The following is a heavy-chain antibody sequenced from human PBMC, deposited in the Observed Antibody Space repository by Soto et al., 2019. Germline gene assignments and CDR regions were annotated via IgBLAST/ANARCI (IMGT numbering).Heavy chain of an antibody. V-gene: IGHV5-10-1*01. CDR3: ARLRFPKVAVAKNWFGP. J-gene: IGHJ5*02. CDR2: IDPSESYT. D-gene: IGHD6-19*01. Sequence: GESLKISFPDSGNSFTSYWISWVLQMPGKGLEWMGRIDPSESYTNYSPSFQGHVTISADKSIRTAYLQWSSLKASDTAMYYCARLRFPKVAVAKNWFGPWGQGTLVTVSS. CDR1: GNSFTSYW.